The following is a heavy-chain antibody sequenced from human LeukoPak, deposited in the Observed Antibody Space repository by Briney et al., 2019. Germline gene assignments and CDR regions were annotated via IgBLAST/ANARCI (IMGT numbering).Heavy chain of an antibody. V-gene: IGHV3-23*01. CDR2: ISSSGGST. CDR3: AKSVGAIPYYFDY. CDR1: GFTFSSYA. Sequence: GGSLRLSCAASGFTFSSYAMSWVRQALGKGLEWVSAISSSGGSTYYADSVKGRFTISRDNSKNTLYLQMNSLRAEDTAVYYCAKSVGAIPYYFDYWGQGTLVTVSS. J-gene: IGHJ4*02. D-gene: IGHD1-26*01.